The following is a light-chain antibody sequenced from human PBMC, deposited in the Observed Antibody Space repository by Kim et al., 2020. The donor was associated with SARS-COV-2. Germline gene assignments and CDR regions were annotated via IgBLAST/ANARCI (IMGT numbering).Light chain of an antibody. CDR3: QQYNNWPYT. CDR2: GVS. Sequence: VSPEERATLFCRASQSIGSHLAWYQKKPGQAPRLFVYGVSTRATGIPARFSGSGSATEFTLTISSLQSEDFAVYYCQQYNNWPYTFGQGTKVDSK. J-gene: IGKJ2*01. V-gene: IGKV3-15*01. CDR1: QSIGSH.